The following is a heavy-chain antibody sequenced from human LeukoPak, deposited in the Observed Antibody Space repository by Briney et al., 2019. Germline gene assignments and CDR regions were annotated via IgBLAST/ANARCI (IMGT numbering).Heavy chain of an antibody. CDR1: GGSFSGYY. D-gene: IGHD3-22*01. CDR3: ARDSFDAYDSSGYTNYFDY. J-gene: IGHJ4*02. CDR2: INHSGST. V-gene: IGHV4-34*01. Sequence: PSETLSLTCAVYGGSFSGYYWSWIRQPPGKGLEWIGEINHSGSTNYNPSLKSRVTISVDTSKNQFSLKLSSVTAADTAVYYCARDSFDAYDSSGYTNYFDYWGQGTLVTVSS.